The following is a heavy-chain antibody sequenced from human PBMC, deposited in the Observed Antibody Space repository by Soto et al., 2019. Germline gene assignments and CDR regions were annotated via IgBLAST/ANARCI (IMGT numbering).Heavy chain of an antibody. D-gene: IGHD1-26*01. CDR3: AKDHRELLLLDGMDV. CDR1: GFTFSSYA. J-gene: IGHJ6*02. V-gene: IGHV3-23*01. Sequence: GGSLRLSCAASGFTFSSYAMSWVRQAPGKGLEWVSAISGSGGSTYYADSVKGRFTISRDNSKNKLYLQMNSLRAEDTAVYYCAKDHRELLLLDGMDVWGQGTTVTVSS. CDR2: ISGSGGST.